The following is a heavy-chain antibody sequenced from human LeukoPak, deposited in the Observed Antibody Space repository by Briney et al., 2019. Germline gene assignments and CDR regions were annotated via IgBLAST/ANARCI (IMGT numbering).Heavy chain of an antibody. Sequence: GGSLRLSCAASGFTLSSYAMSWVRQAPGKGLEWVSAISGSGGSTYYADSVKGRFTISRDNSKNTLYLQMNSLRAEDTAVYYCAKYGSGNLRCFDYWGQGTLVTVSS. CDR3: AKYGSGNLRCFDY. V-gene: IGHV3-23*01. J-gene: IGHJ4*02. CDR2: ISGSGGST. CDR1: GFTLSSYA. D-gene: IGHD3-10*01.